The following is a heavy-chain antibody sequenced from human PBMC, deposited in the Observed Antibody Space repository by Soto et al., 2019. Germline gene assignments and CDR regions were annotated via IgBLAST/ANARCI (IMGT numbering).Heavy chain of an antibody. Sequence: GASVKVFCKASGYTFTSYAMHWVRQAPGQRLEWMGWINAGNGNTKYSQKFQGRVTITRDTSASTAYMELSSLRSEDTAVYYCARGILLQAFDYWGQGTLVTVSS. D-gene: IGHD2-15*01. J-gene: IGHJ4*01. CDR1: GYTFTSYA. CDR3: ARGILLQAFDY. V-gene: IGHV1-3*01. CDR2: INAGNGNT.